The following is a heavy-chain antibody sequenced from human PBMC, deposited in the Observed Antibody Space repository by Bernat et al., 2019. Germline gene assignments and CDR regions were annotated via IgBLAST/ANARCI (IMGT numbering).Heavy chain of an antibody. CDR2: INAGNGNT. J-gene: IGHJ6*02. CDR1: GYTFTSYA. V-gene: IGHV1-3*01. D-gene: IGHD6-13*01. Sequence: QVQLVQSGAEVKEPGASVKVSCKASGYTFTSYAMHWVRQAPGQRLEWMGWINAGNGNTKYSQKFQGRVTITRDTSASTAYMELSSLRSEDTAVYYCASSPPWDSSSVESGGYYYGMDVWGQGTTVTVSS. CDR3: ASSPPWDSSSVESGGYYYGMDV.